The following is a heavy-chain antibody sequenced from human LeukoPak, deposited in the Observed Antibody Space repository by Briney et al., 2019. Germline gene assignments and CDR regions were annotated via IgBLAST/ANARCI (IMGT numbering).Heavy chain of an antibody. J-gene: IGHJ4*02. CDR1: GGSFSGYY. Sequence: SETLSLTCAVYGGSFSGYYWSWIRQPPGKGLEWIGEINHSGSTDYNPSLKSRVTISVDTSKNQFSLKLSSVTAADTAVYYCARRRITIFGVVSFGIDYWGQGTLVTVSS. D-gene: IGHD3-3*01. CDR2: INHSGST. CDR3: ARRRITIFGVVSFGIDY. V-gene: IGHV4-34*01.